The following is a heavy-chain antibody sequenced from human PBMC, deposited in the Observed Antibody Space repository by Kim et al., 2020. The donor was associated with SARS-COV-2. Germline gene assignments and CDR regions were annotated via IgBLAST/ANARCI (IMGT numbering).Heavy chain of an antibody. Sequence: SETLSLTCTVSGGSISSYYWSWIRQPPGKGLEWIGYIYYSGSTNYNPSLKSRVTISVDTSKNQFSLKLSSVTAAGTAVYYCAVGDTAMERIWFDPSGQGTLVPVSS. CDR3: AVGDTAMERIWFDP. D-gene: IGHD5-18*01. V-gene: IGHV4-59*08. CDR2: IYYSGST. CDR1: GGSISSYY. J-gene: IGHJ5*02.